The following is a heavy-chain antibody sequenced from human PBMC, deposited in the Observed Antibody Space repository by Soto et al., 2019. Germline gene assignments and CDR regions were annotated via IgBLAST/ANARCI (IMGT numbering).Heavy chain of an antibody. CDR2: INHSGST. J-gene: IGHJ4*02. CDR3: ARGGSSSL. Sequence: QVQLQQWGAGLLKPSETLSLTCAVYGGSFSGYYWSWIRQPPGKGLEWIGEINHSGSTNYNPSLKSRVTISVDTSKNQFSLKLSSVTAADPAVYYCARGGSSSLWGQGTLVTVSS. D-gene: IGHD6-6*01. V-gene: IGHV4-34*01. CDR1: GGSFSGYY.